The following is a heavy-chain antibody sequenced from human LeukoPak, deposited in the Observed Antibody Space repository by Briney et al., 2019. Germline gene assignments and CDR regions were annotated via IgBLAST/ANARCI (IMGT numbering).Heavy chain of an antibody. Sequence: PSETLSLTCTVSGGSISSYYWSWIRQPPGKGLEWIGYIYYSGSTNYNPSLKSRVTISVDTSKNQFSLKLSSVTAADTAVYYCARALRGYSYGRAIDYWGQGTLVTVSS. CDR1: GGSISSYY. V-gene: IGHV4-59*01. CDR3: ARALRGYSYGRAIDY. CDR2: IYYSGST. J-gene: IGHJ4*02. D-gene: IGHD5-18*01.